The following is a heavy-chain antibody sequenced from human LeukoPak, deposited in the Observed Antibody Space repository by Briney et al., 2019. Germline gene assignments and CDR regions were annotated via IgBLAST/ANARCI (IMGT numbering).Heavy chain of an antibody. J-gene: IGHJ4*02. V-gene: IGHV3-15*01. D-gene: IGHD6-13*01. Sequence: PGGSLRLSCAASGFTFSNAWISWVRQAPGKGLEWVGRIKSKTDGGTTDYAAPVKGRFTIARDDSKNTLYLQMNSLKTEDTAVYYCSSSSGGYFDYWGQGTLVTVSS. CDR2: IKSKTDGGTT. CDR3: SSSSGGYFDY. CDR1: GFTFSNAW.